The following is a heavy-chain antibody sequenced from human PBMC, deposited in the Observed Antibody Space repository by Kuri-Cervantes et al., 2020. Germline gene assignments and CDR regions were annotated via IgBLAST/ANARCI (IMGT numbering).Heavy chain of an antibody. CDR2: ISAYNGNT. CDR3: ARDEDGFGEYGMDV. V-gene: IGHV1-18*01. D-gene: IGHD3-10*01. J-gene: IGHJ6*02. CDR1: GYTFTSYG. Sequence: ASVKVSCKASGYTFTSYGISWVRQAPRQGLEWMGWISAYNGNTNYAQKLQGRVTMTTDTSTSTAYMELRSLRSDDTAVYYCARDEDGFGEYGMDVWGQGTTVTVSS.